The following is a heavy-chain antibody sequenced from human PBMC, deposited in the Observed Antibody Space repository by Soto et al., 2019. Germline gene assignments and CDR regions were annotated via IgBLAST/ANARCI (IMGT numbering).Heavy chain of an antibody. CDR1: GGSISSGDYY. D-gene: IGHD2-2*01. V-gene: IGHV4-30-4*01. J-gene: IGHJ4*02. Sequence: QVQLQESGPGLVKPSQTLSLTCTVSGGSISSGDYYWRWIRQPPGKGLEWIGYIYYSGSTYYNPSLNSRVTISVDTSKNQFSLKLSSVTAADTAVYYCARVGGVPAASIDYWGQGTLVTVSS. CDR3: ARVGGVPAASIDY. CDR2: IYYSGST.